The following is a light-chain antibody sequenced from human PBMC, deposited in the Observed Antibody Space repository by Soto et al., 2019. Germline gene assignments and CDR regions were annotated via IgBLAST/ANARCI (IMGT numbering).Light chain of an antibody. CDR1: QSVLYSSNNKNY. CDR2: WAS. Sequence: DIVMTQSPDSLAVSLGERATINCKSSQSVLYSSNNKNYLAWYQQKPGQPPKLLIYWASTRESGVPDRFSGSGSGXDXTLTISSLQAEDVAVYYCQQYYSTPQTFGQGTKVEIK. J-gene: IGKJ1*01. CDR3: QQYYSTPQT. V-gene: IGKV4-1*01.